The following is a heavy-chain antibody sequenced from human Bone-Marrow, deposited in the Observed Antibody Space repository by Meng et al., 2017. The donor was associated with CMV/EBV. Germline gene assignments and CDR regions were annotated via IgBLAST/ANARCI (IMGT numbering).Heavy chain of an antibody. J-gene: IGHJ6*02. CDR3: AIVPPRRVQLWFGGYYYYGMDV. CDR2: INPNSGGT. V-gene: IGHV1-2*02. CDR1: GYTFVSYY. D-gene: IGHD3-10*01. Sequence: ASVKVSCKASGYTFVSYYIHWVRQAPGQGLEWMGWINPNSGGTNYAQKFQGRVTVTRDTSISTAYMELSRLGSEDTAVYYCAIVPPRRVQLWFGGYYYYGMDVWGQGTTVTVSS.